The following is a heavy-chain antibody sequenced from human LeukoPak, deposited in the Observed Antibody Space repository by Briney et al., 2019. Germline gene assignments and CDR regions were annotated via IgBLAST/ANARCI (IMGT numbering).Heavy chain of an antibody. D-gene: IGHD3-22*01. CDR1: GFIFSSYA. V-gene: IGHV3-23*01. CDR2: ISGSGGST. Sequence: PGGSLRLSCAASGFIFSSYAMSWVRQAPGKGLEWVSAISGSGGSTYYADSVKGRFTISRDNSKNTLYLQMNSLRAEDTAVYYCAKRFYSDHYDSSGNYYDAFDIWGQGTMVTVSS. J-gene: IGHJ3*02. CDR3: AKRFYSDHYDSSGNYYDAFDI.